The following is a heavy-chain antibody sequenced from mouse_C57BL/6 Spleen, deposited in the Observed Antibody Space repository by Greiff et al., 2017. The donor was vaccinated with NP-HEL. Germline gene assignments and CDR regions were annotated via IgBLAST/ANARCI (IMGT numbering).Heavy chain of an antibody. V-gene: IGHV1-69*01. J-gene: IGHJ4*01. D-gene: IGHD5-1*01. CDR2: IDPSDSYT. CDR1: GYTFTSYW. Sequence: QVQLKQPGAELVMPGASVKLSCKASGYTFTSYWMHWVKQRPGQGLEWIGEIDPSDSYTNYNQKFKGKSTLTVDKSSSTAYMQLSSLTSEDSAVYYCARLSNYAMDYWGQGTSVTVSS. CDR3: ARLSNYAMDY.